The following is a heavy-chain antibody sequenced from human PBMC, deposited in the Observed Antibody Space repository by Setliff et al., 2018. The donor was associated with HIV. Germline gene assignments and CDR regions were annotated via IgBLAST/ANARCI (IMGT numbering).Heavy chain of an antibody. CDR3: ARADCTSTSCFFGLGGGFFDS. CDR2: IYKSGSS. D-gene: IGHD2-2*01. Sequence: SETLSLTCTVSGGSISGTYYWNWIRQPAGKGLEWVGRIYKSGSSNANPSLKSRVTMSVDTSRNQFSLTLKSVTVADTAVYYCARADCTSTSCFFGLGGGFFDSWGRGALVTVSS. J-gene: IGHJ4*02. CDR1: GGSISGTYY. V-gene: IGHV4-4*07.